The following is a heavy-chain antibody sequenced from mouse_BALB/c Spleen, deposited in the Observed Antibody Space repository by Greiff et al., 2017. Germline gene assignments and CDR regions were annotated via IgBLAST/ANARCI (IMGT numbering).Heavy chain of an antibody. J-gene: IGHJ4*01. D-gene: IGHD4-1*01. V-gene: IGHV14-3*02. Sequence: EVKLMESGAELVKPGASVKLSCTASGFNIKDTYMHWVKQRPEQGLEWIGRIDPANGNTKYDPKFQGKATITADTSSNTASLQLSSLTSEDTAVYYCARGVDWEDYAMDYWGQGTSVTVSS. CDR1: GFNIKDTY. CDR2: IDPANGNT. CDR3: ARGVDWEDYAMDY.